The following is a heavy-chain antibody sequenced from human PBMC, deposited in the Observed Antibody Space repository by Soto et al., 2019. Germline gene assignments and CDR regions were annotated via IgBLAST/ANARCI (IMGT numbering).Heavy chain of an antibody. CDR2: IWDDGDNK. CDR1: AFSFSTSG. D-gene: IGHD1-26*01. Sequence: QAQLQESGGGVVQPGTSLRLSCAASAFSFSTSGMHWVRQAPGKGLEWVAAIWDDGDNKYYADSVRGRFTISRDNSNNMLFLQMNSLRAEDTALYYCARSSGSYFAAFYDTWGQGTLVSVSS. J-gene: IGHJ5*02. V-gene: IGHV3-33*01. CDR3: ARSSGSYFAAFYDT.